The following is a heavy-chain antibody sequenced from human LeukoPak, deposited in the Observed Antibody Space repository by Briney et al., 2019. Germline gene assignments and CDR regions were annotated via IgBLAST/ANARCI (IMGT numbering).Heavy chain of an antibody. J-gene: IGHJ4*02. CDR1: GFAFSSYW. Sequence: GGSLRLSCAASGFAFSSYWMHWVRQAPGKGLVWVSRINSDGTSTIYADSVKGRFTISRDNAKNTLYLQVNSLRAEDTAVYYCAGVRMGDSRDLDYWGQGTLVTVSS. CDR3: AGVRMGDSRDLDY. V-gene: IGHV3-74*01. CDR2: INSDGTST. D-gene: IGHD1-26*01.